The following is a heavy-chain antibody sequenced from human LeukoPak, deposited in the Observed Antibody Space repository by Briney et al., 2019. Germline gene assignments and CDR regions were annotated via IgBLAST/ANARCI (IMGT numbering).Heavy chain of an antibody. D-gene: IGHD4-23*01. CDR1: GFTFSSSA. CDR2: ISNNGGYT. J-gene: IGHJ3*02. Sequence: GGSLRLSCAASGFTFSSSAMSWVRQAPGKGLEWVLAISNNGGYTYYADSVKGRFTISRDNSKNTLYLQMNSLRAEDTAVYYCARDRVATGDAFDIWGQGTMVTVSS. CDR3: ARDRVATGDAFDI. V-gene: IGHV3-23*01.